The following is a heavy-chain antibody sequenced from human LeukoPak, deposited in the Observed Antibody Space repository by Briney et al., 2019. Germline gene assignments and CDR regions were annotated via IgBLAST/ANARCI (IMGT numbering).Heavy chain of an antibody. Sequence: PSETLSLTCAVYGGSFSGYYWSWIRQPPGKGLEWIGEINHSGSTNYNPSLKSRVTISVDTSKSQFSLELSSVAAADPAVYYCARVARDYVWGSYRTNYYFDYWGQGTVVTVSS. CDR3: ARVARDYVWGSYRTNYYFDY. CDR2: INHSGST. D-gene: IGHD3-16*02. J-gene: IGHJ4*02. V-gene: IGHV4-34*01. CDR1: GGSFSGYY.